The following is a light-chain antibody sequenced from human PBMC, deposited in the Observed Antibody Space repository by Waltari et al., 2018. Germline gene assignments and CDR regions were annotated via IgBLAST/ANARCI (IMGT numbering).Light chain of an antibody. CDR3: YSTSDNTQM. V-gene: IGLV3-27*01. J-gene: IGLJ3*02. CDR2: RDT. CDR1: VLAKQY. Sequence: SSELTQPSSVSVSPGQTATITCSGDVLAKQYARWFQQKSGQTPVLVIYRDTERASGIPERFSASSSGTTVTLTISGAQVDDEADYYCYSTSDNTQMFGGGTKLTVL.